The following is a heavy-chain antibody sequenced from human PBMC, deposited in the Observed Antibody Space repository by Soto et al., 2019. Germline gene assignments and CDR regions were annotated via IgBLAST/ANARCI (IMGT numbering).Heavy chain of an antibody. CDR3: ARSAPGYTSSWFDS. CDR1: GGSFSGYY. J-gene: IGHJ5*01. V-gene: IGHV4-34*01. Sequence: SETLSLTCAVYGGSFSGYYWSWIRQPPGKGLEWIGEINHSGSTNYNPSLKSRVTISVDTSKNQFSLYLQMNSLRAEDTAIYYCARSAPGYTSSWFDSWGQGTLVTVSS. D-gene: IGHD6-13*01. CDR2: INHSGST.